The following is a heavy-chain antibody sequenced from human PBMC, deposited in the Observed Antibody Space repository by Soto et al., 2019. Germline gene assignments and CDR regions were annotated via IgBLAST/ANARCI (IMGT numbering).Heavy chain of an antibody. CDR1: GYTFTSYD. Sequence: GASVKVSCKASGYTFTSYDINWVRQATGQGFEWMGWMNPKSGGTRYIQKFQGRVTITADESTSTVYMELSSLRSEDTAVYYCARGLRYFDWLSRAPSDYYYGMDVWGQGTTVTVSS. J-gene: IGHJ6*02. V-gene: IGHV1-8*01. CDR2: MNPKSGGT. D-gene: IGHD3-9*01. CDR3: ARGLRYFDWLSRAPSDYYYGMDV.